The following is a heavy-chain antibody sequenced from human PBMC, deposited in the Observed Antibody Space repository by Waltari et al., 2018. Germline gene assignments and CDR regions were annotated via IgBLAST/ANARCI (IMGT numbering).Heavy chain of an antibody. D-gene: IGHD7-27*01. J-gene: IGHJ4*02. V-gene: IGHV3-23*01. CDR1: GFTFSTNV. CDR3: ARGSGVDS. CDR2: ISDAGGII. Sequence: EVQLLESGGGLVQPGGSLILSCAASGFTFSTNVMNWVRQAPGKGLEWVSSISDAGGIINYADSVKGRFIISRDNSKNTLYLQMNSLRADDTAVYYCARGSGVDSWGQGTLVTISS.